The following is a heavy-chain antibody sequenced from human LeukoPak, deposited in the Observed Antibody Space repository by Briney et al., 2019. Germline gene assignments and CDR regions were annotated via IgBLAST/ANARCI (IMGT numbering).Heavy chain of an antibody. J-gene: IGHJ4*02. CDR3: ARWITGYFDY. CDR1: GFTFSSHW. CDR2: IYSGGST. V-gene: IGHV3-53*01. D-gene: IGHD2-2*03. Sequence: GESLRLSCVASGFTFSSHWMNWVRQAPGKGLEWVSVIYSGGSTYYADSVKGRFTISRDNSKNTLYLQMNSLRAEDTAVYYCARWITGYFDYWGQGTLVTVSS.